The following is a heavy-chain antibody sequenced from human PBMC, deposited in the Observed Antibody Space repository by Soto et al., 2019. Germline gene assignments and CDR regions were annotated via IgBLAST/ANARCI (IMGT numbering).Heavy chain of an antibody. Sequence: QVQLVQSGAEVKKPGSSVKVSCTASGDTFSSYAISWLRQSPGQGLEWMGGIIPIFGTANYAQKFQGRVTITADESTSTAYMELSSLRSEDTAVYYCARDGSGYRSRASPMDVWGRGTTVTVSS. D-gene: IGHD3-22*01. V-gene: IGHV1-69*01. J-gene: IGHJ6*02. CDR2: IIPIFGTA. CDR1: GDTFSSYA. CDR3: ARDGSGYRSRASPMDV.